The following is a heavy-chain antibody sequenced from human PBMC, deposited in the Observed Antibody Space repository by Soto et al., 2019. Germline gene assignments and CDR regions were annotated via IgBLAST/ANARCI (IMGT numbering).Heavy chain of an antibody. D-gene: IGHD6-19*01. CDR2: VYYSGTT. CDR3: AVNGWVAVSESFDY. CDR1: GASINDNDYY. V-gene: IGHV4-30-4*01. J-gene: IGHJ4*02. Sequence: SETLSLTCTVSGASINDNDYYWSWIRQTPGKGLEWIGYVYYSGTTNYLPSLKSRLSMSVDKSQNHFTLRLSSVTAADTAVYYCAVNGWVAVSESFDYWGQGTLVTVSS.